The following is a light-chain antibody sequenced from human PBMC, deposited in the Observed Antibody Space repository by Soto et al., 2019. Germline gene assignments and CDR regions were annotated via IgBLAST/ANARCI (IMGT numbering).Light chain of an antibody. V-gene: IGKV3-11*01. CDR3: LQRSDWPPIT. CDR1: QSVRSR. Sequence: ILLTQSPVTLSLSPGERATLSCRASQSVRSRSLAWYQHNPGQAPRLLMYGASSRATGIPARFSGSGSETDFTLTISSLEPEDFAVYYCLQRSDWPPITFGQGTRLEIK. CDR2: GAS. J-gene: IGKJ5*01.